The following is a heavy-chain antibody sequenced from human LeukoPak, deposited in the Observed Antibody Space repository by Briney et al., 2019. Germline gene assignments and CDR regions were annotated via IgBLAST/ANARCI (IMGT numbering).Heavy chain of an antibody. CDR3: AKVPLPWVGATKKDINTRFDY. CDR2: ISGSGGST. V-gene: IGHV3-23*01. D-gene: IGHD1-26*01. Sequence: PGGSLRLSCAASGFTFSSYAMSWVRQAPGKGLEWVSAISGSGGSTYYADSVKGRFTISRDNSKNTLYLQMNSLRAEDTAVYYCAKVPLPWVGATKKDINTRFDYWGQGTLVTVSS. J-gene: IGHJ4*02. CDR1: GFTFSSYA.